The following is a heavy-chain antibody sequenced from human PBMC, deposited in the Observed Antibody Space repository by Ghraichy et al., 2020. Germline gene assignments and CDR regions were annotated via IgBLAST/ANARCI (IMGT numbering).Heavy chain of an antibody. CDR3: ARGYSSTLMNWFDP. D-gene: IGHD2-2*01. CDR2: VYDGGNT. CDR1: GGSINISGYY. V-gene: IGHV4-61*03. J-gene: IGHJ5*02. Sequence: SQTLSLTCTVSGGSINISGYYWSWIRQPPGEGLECIGYVYDGGNTKYNPSLKGRVTISVDTSKNHFSLNLTSVTAADMAMYYCARGYSSTLMNWFDPWGQGTLVTVSS.